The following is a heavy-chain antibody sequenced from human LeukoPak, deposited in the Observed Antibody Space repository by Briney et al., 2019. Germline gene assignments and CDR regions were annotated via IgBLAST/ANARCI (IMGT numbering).Heavy chain of an antibody. Sequence: PGGSLRLSCAASGFTFSSYVMSWVRQAPGKGLEWVGRSRSKDNSYYTEYAASVRGRFTISREDSKNSLYLQMNSLKTEDTAVYYCARGGTGLVRTYLDSWGHGTLVTVSS. CDR2: SRSKDNSYYT. D-gene: IGHD3-9*01. J-gene: IGHJ4*01. V-gene: IGHV3-72*01. CDR3: ARGGTGLVRTYLDS. CDR1: GFTFSSYV.